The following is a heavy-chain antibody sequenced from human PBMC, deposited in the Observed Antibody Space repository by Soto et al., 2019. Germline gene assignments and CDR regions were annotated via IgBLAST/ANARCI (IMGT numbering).Heavy chain of an antibody. CDR3: ARGNTIVGVTWFDP. D-gene: IGHD3-3*01. V-gene: IGHV4-30-2*01. Sequence: TLSLTCAVSHGSISSGGYSWSWLRQPPGKGLEWNGYIYHSGRTYYNPSLKSRVTISVDRSKNQFSLKLSSVTAADTVVYYCARGNTIVGVTWFDPWGQGTLVTVSS. J-gene: IGHJ5*02. CDR1: HGSISSGGYS. CDR2: IYHSGRT.